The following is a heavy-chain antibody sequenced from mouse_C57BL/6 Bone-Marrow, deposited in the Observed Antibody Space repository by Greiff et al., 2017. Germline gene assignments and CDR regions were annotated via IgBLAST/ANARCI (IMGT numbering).Heavy chain of an antibody. J-gene: IGHJ4*01. CDR1: GFTFSSYA. Sequence: EVQLVESGEGLVKPGGSLKLSCAASGFTFSSYAMSWVRQTPEKRLEWVAYISSGGDYIYYADTVKGRFTISRDNARNTLYLQMSSLKSEDTAMYYCTRRRDYGSSYDAMDYWGQGTSVTVAS. CDR2: ISSGGDYI. V-gene: IGHV5-9-1*02. CDR3: TRRRDYGSSYDAMDY. D-gene: IGHD1-1*01.